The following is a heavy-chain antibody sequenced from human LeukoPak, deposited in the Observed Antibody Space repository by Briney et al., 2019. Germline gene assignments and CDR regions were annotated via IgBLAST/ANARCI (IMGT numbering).Heavy chain of an antibody. V-gene: IGHV4-59*01. CDR1: GGSISSYY. J-gene: IGHJ4*02. CDR3: ARDEEGGGGVDY. Sequence: PSETLSLTCTVSGGSISSYYWSWIRQPPGKGLEWIGYIYYSGSTNYNPSLKSRVTISVDTSKNQFSLKLSSVTAADTAVYYCARDEEGGGGVDYWGQGTLVTVSS. CDR2: IYYSGST. D-gene: IGHD3-10*01.